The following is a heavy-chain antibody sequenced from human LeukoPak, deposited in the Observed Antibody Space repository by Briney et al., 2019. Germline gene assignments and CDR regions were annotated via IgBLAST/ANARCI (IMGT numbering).Heavy chain of an antibody. CDR2: IYSGGST. V-gene: IGHV3-53*04. CDR1: GFTVSSNY. J-gene: IGHJ6*02. Sequence: GGSLRLSCAASGFTVSSNYMSWVRQAPGKGLEWVSVIYSGGSTYYADSVKGRFTISRHNSKNTLYLQMNSLRAEDTAVYYCAKDLEISYDFWSGYFGERQRDYGMDVWGQGTTVTVSS. CDR3: AKDLEISYDFWSGYFGERQRDYGMDV. D-gene: IGHD3-3*01.